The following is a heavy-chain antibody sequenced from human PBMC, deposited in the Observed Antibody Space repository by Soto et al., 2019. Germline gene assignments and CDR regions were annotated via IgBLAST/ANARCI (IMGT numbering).Heavy chain of an antibody. CDR1: GGSISSGGYS. Sequence: PSETLSLTCAVSGGSISSGGYSWSWIRQPPGKGLEWIGYIYHSGSTYYNPSLKSRVTISVDRSKNQFSLKLSSVTAADTAVYYCARETNCRDGYWSGGIEHWAQGTLVTVSS. J-gene: IGHJ5*02. CDR3: ARETNCRDGYWSGGIEH. D-gene: IGHD2-15*01. CDR2: IYHSGST. V-gene: IGHV4-30-2*01.